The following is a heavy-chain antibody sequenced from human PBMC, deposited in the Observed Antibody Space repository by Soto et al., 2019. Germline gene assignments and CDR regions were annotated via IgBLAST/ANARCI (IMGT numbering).Heavy chain of an antibody. Sequence: GGSLRLSCAASGFTFSSYWMSWVRQAPGKGLEWVANIKQDGSEKYYVDSVKGRFTISRDNAKNSLYLQMNSLRAEDTAVYYCARSREPVAVPYYFDEWDQGTLVTVSS. J-gene: IGHJ4*02. CDR3: ARSREPVAVPYYFDE. CDR1: GFTFSSYW. V-gene: IGHV3-7*05. CDR2: IKQDGSEK. D-gene: IGHD6-19*01.